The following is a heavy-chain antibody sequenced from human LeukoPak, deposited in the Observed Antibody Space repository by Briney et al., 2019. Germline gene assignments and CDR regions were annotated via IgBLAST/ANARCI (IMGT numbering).Heavy chain of an antibody. Sequence: GRSLRLSCAPSGFTFSRHGMHWVRQAPGKGLEWVAIISNDGSRKYYAHSVEGRFTISRDNARNSLYLQMNSLRAEDTAVYYCARTHVDTAMGVQDYWGQGTLVTVSS. CDR1: GFTFSRHG. CDR3: ARTHVDTAMGVQDY. D-gene: IGHD5-18*01. J-gene: IGHJ4*02. V-gene: IGHV3-30*03. CDR2: ISNDGSRK.